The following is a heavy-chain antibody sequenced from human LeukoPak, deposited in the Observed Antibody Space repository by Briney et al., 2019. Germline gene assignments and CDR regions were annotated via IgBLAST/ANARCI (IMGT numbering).Heavy chain of an antibody. V-gene: IGHV3-20*04. D-gene: IGHD1-7*01. CDR2: INWNGGST. Sequence: GGSLRLSCEAPGFSFSNNEMNWVRQAPGKGLEWVSGINWNGGSTGYADSVKGRFTISRDNAKNSLYLQMNSLRAEDTALYYCARDVNWNSNFDYWGQGTLVTVSS. CDR1: GFSFSNNE. J-gene: IGHJ4*02. CDR3: ARDVNWNSNFDY.